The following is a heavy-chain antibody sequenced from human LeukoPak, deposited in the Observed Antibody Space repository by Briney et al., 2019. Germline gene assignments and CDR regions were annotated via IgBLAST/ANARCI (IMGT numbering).Heavy chain of an antibody. Sequence: GGSLRLSCAASGFTFSSHSMNWVRQAPGKRLEWVSSISSSSSYIYYADSVKGRFTSSRDNAKNSLYLQMNSLRAEDTAVYYCARHGGGGESYPRVFDYWGRGTLVTVSS. CDR3: ARHGGGGESYPRVFDY. CDR1: GFTFSSHS. J-gene: IGHJ4*02. D-gene: IGHD1-26*01. CDR2: ISSSSSYI. V-gene: IGHV3-21*04.